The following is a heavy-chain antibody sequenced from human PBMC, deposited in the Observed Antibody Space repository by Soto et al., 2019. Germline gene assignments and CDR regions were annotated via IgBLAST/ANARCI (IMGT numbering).Heavy chain of an antibody. Sequence: QITLKESGPTLVKPTQTLTLTCTFSGFSLTTDAVGVGWIRQPPGKALEWLALIYWDDYKLYSPGQKSRLTITKDASRNQVVLTLTNMDPADTATYYCAHVYWVAAGIRYYFDYWGQGTLVTVSS. CDR3: AHVYWVAAGIRYYFDY. CDR2: IYWDDYK. V-gene: IGHV2-5*02. CDR1: GFSLTTDAVG. J-gene: IGHJ4*02. D-gene: IGHD1-1*01.